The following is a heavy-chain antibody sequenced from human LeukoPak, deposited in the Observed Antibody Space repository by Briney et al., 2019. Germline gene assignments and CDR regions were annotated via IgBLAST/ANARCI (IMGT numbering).Heavy chain of an antibody. CDR2: IYTSGST. Sequence: PSQTLSLTCTVSGGSISSGSYYWSWIRQPAGKGLEWIGRIYTSGSTNYNPSLKSRVTISVDTSKDQFSMKLSSVTAADSAVYYCARDGSYDFLSGYYHRDYWGQGTLVTVSS. CDR3: ARDGSYDFLSGYYHRDY. V-gene: IGHV4-61*02. D-gene: IGHD3-3*01. CDR1: GGSISSGSYY. J-gene: IGHJ4*02.